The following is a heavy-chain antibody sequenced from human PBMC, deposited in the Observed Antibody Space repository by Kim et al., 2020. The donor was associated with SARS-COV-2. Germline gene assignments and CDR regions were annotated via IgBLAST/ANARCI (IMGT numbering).Heavy chain of an antibody. Sequence: SETLSLTCTVSGGSISSSSYYWGWIRQPPGKGLEWIGSIYYSGSTYYNPSLKSRVTISVDTSKNQFSLKLSSVTAADTAVYYCVGYDYADFDYWGQGTLVTVSS. J-gene: IGHJ4*02. V-gene: IGHV4-39*01. CDR2: IYYSGST. CDR1: GGSISSSSYY. D-gene: IGHD5-12*01. CDR3: VGYDYADFDY.